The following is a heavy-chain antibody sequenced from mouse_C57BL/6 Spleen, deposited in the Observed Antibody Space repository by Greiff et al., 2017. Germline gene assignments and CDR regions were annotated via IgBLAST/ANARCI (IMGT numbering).Heavy chain of an antibody. Sequence: VQLQQSGAELMKPGASVKLSCKATGYTFTGYRIEWVKQRPGHGLEWIGDILPGSGSTNYNEKFKGKAIFTAATSSNTAYMQLSSLTTEDSAIYNCARCYCGGRYGYWGQGTTLTVSS. D-gene: IGHD1-1*01. V-gene: IGHV1-9*01. CDR2: ILPGSGST. J-gene: IGHJ2*01. CDR1: GYTFTGYR. CDR3: ARCYCGGRYGY.